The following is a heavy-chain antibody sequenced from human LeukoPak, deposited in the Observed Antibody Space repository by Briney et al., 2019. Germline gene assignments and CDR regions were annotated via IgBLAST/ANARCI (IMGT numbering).Heavy chain of an antibody. CDR1: GGSISSHY. CDR3: ATISYDYSNYAGFDP. Sequence: SETLSLTCTVSGGSISSHYWSWIQQPPGKGLEWIGYIYYSGSTNYNPSLKSRVTISVDTSKNQFSLKLSSVTAADTAVYYCATISYDYSNYAGFDPWGQGTLVTVSS. J-gene: IGHJ5*02. V-gene: IGHV4-59*11. D-gene: IGHD4-11*01. CDR2: IYYSGST.